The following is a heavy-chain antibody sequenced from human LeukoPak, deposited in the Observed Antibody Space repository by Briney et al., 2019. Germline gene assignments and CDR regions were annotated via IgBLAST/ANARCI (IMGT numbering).Heavy chain of an antibody. Sequence: PGRSLRLSCAASGFTFSSYAMHWVRQAPGKGLEWVAVISYDGSNKYYADSVKGRFTISRDNSKNTLYLQMNSLRAVDTAVYYCARSGGRITILGGGFDYWGQGTLVTVSS. V-gene: IGHV3-30-3*01. J-gene: IGHJ4*02. CDR3: ARSGGRITILGGGFDY. CDR2: ISYDGSNK. CDR1: GFTFSSYA. D-gene: IGHD3-3*01.